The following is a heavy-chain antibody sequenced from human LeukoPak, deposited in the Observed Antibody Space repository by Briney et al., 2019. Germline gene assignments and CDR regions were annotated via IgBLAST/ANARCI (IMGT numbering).Heavy chain of an antibody. CDR2: INPNSGGT. CDR3: AREVAIVVVPAATFQDY. Sequence: ASVKVSCKASGYTFTGYYMHWVRQAPGQGLEWMGWINPNSGGTNYAQKFQGRVTMTRDTSISTAYMELSRLRSDDTAVYYCAREVAIVVVPAATFQDYWGQGTLVIVSS. D-gene: IGHD2-2*01. CDR1: GYTFTGYY. V-gene: IGHV1-2*02. J-gene: IGHJ4*02.